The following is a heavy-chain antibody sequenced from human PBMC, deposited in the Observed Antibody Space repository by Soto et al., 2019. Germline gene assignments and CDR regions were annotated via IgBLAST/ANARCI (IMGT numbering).Heavy chain of an antibody. CDR2: FYYSGTT. D-gene: IGHD6-6*01. CDR1: GGSIGSYY. J-gene: IGHJ4*02. CDR3: AALPRY. V-gene: IGHV4-59*01. Sequence: QVQLQESGPGLVKPSETLSLTCNVSGGSIGSYYWSWVRQSPGKGLEWIGYFYYSGTTNYNPSLKSRVTISIDMSKNQISLKLTSVTAADTAVYYCAALPRYWGQGTLVTVSS.